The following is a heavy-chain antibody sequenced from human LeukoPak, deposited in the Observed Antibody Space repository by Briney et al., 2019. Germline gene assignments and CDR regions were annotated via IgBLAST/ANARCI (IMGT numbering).Heavy chain of an antibody. D-gene: IGHD1-26*01. Sequence: QTGGSLRLSCAVSGFTVSNNYMSWVRQAPGRGLEWVSEIYSDGSTYYAASVKGRFSISRDNSKNTVYVQMNSLRVEDTAVYYCARELREHGVFDIWGQGTMVTVSS. CDR1: GFTVSNNY. CDR2: IYSDGST. J-gene: IGHJ3*02. CDR3: ARELREHGVFDI. V-gene: IGHV3-53*01.